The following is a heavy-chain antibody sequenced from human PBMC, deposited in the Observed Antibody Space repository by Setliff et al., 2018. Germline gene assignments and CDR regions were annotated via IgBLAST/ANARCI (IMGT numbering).Heavy chain of an antibody. D-gene: IGHD1-7*01. V-gene: IGHV4-4*07. J-gene: IGHJ2*01. Sequence: PSETPSLTCVVSGGSISSDYWGWIRQPAGKGLEWIGRLSPSGNTNYSPSLKSRVTMSLDTSKNYFSLKLKSVTAADTAIYFCARGNYAYWYFDLWGRGTLVTVSS. CDR2: LSPSGNT. CDR1: GGSISSDY. CDR3: ARGNYAYWYFDL.